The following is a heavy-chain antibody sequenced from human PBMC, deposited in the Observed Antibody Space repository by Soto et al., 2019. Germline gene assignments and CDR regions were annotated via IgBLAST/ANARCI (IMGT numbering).Heavy chain of an antibody. CDR2: TYHSGNP. CDR1: GDTISTGGYT. J-gene: IGHJ4*02. Sequence: PSETLSLTCDVSGDTISTGGYTWAWIRQPPGEALEWIGHTYHSGNPYYNPSLKSRVIISVDRSKNQFSLKVRSVTAEDTAVYYCAKEAAPIVVVVAAFDYWGQGTLVTISS. D-gene: IGHD2-15*01. V-gene: IGHV4-30-2*01. CDR3: AKEAAPIVVVVAAFDY.